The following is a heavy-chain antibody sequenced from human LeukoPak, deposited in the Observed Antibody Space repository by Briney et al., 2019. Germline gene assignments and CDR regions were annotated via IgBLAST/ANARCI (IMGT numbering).Heavy chain of an antibody. J-gene: IGHJ4*02. V-gene: IGHV3-7*03. CDR1: GFTFSRYA. Sequence: GGSLRLSCAASGFTFSRYAMSWVRQAPGKGLEWVANIKQDGSEKYYVDSVKGRFTISRDNAKNSLYLQMNSLRAEDTAVYYCARGYSSGWYDSFFGYWGQGTLVTVSS. D-gene: IGHD6-19*01. CDR2: IKQDGSEK. CDR3: ARGYSSGWYDSFFGY.